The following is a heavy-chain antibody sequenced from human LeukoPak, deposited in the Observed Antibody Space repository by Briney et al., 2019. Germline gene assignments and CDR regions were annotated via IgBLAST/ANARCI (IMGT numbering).Heavy chain of an antibody. J-gene: IGHJ3*02. CDR3: ARVGVLDIPGHAFDI. V-gene: IGHV4-61*02. CDR1: GFSVSSGNYY. D-gene: IGHD3-16*01. Sequence: SVTLSLTCTVSGFSVSSGNYYWSCLRQPAGKGLEWIARIYGSENTNYNPSLNSRVTISIDMSENQFSLKLSSVTAADTAMYYCARVGVLDIPGHAFDIWGQGTMVTVSS. CDR2: IYGSENT.